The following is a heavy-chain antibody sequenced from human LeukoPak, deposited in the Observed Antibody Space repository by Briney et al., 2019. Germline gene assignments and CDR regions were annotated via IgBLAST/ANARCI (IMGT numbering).Heavy chain of an antibody. D-gene: IGHD6-6*01. CDR2: IGSSSSPI. CDR3: VRDRGGISSRTYFFYMDV. V-gene: IGHV3-48*01. CDR1: GFGFSTSS. J-gene: IGHJ6*03. Sequence: GGSLRLSCADSGFGFSTSSMNWVRQTPGKGVEWVSYIGSSSSPIYYADSVKGRFTISRDKAKNSMFLQMNSLRAEDTAVYFCVRDRGGISSRTYFFYMDVWGKGPTVTVSS.